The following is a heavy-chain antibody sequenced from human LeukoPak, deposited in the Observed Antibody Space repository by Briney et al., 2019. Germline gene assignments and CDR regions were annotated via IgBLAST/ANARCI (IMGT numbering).Heavy chain of an antibody. CDR2: IIPIFGKA. Sequence: SVKVSCKASGGTFSSYAISWVRQAPGQGLEWMGGIIPIFGKANYAQKFQGRVTITTDESTSTAYMELSSLRSEDTAVYYCARGITGTNWFDPWGQGTLVTVSS. J-gene: IGHJ5*02. V-gene: IGHV1-69*05. D-gene: IGHD1-7*01. CDR1: GGTFSSYA. CDR3: ARGITGTNWFDP.